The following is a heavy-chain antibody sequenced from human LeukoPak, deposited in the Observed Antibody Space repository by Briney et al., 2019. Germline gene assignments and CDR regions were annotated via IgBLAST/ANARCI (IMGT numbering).Heavy chain of an antibody. Sequence: SETLSLTCTLSGGSISTYYWSWIRQPPGKGLEWIGETNHSGSTNYNPSLKSRVTISVDTSKNQFSLKLSSVTAADTAVYYCARKGPRGKNAFDIWGQGTMVTVSS. J-gene: IGHJ3*02. CDR3: ARKGPRGKNAFDI. CDR1: GGSISTYY. V-gene: IGHV4-34*01. D-gene: IGHD3-10*01. CDR2: TNHSGST.